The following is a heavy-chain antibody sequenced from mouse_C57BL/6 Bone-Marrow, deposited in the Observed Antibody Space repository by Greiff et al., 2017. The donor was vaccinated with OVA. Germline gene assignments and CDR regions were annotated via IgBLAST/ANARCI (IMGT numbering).Heavy chain of an antibody. J-gene: IGHJ2*01. D-gene: IGHD2-2*01. Sequence: QVQLQQPGAELARPGASVKLSCKASGYTFTSSGISWVKQRTGQGLEWIGVIHPRSGNTYYNEKFKGKATLTADKSSSTAYMELRSLTSEDSAVYVCARRKDLRGFDGDYWGQGTTLTVSS. CDR2: IHPRSGNT. CDR3: ARRKDLRGFDGDY. V-gene: IGHV1-81*01. CDR1: GYTFTSSG.